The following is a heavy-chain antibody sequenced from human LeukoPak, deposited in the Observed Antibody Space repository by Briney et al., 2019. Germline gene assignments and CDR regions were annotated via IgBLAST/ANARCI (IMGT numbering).Heavy chain of an antibody. J-gene: IGHJ5*02. CDR1: GFTGRSNY. CDR2: IYSGGST. V-gene: IGHV3-66*02. D-gene: IGHD2-2*02. Sequence: GGSLRLSCAASGFTGRSNYMSWVRHAPGKGLAWVSVIYSGGSTYYADSVKRRFTISRDNSKNTLYLQMNSLRAEDTAVYYCARGLGYCSSTSCYTGGFFDPWGQGTLVTVSS. CDR3: ARGLGYCSSTSCYTGGFFDP.